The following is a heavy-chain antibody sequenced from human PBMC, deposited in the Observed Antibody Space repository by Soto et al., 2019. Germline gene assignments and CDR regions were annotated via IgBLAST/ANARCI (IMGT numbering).Heavy chain of an antibody. CDR3: VKDGYYYGSGMIYYYYMDV. CDR1: GFTFDDYA. V-gene: IGHV3-9*01. CDR2: ISWKSGSI. Sequence: EVQLVESGGGLVQPGRSLRLSCTASGFTFDDYAMHWVRQAPGKGLEWVSGISWKSGSIGYADSVKGRFTISRDNAKNSLYLQMNSLSAEDTALYYCVKDGYYYGSGMIYYYYMDVWGKGTTVTVSS. J-gene: IGHJ6*03. D-gene: IGHD3-10*01.